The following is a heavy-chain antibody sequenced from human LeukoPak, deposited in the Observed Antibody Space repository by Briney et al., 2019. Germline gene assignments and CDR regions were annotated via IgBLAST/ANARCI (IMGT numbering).Heavy chain of an antibody. CDR1: GFTFSYHW. V-gene: IGHV3-7*01. CDR2: IKNDGAVK. J-gene: IGHJ4*02. D-gene: IGHD6-13*01. Sequence: GGSLRLSCAASGFTFSYHWMTWVRQAPGKGLERVANIKNDGAVKNYVDSVKGRFTISRDNAKNSLYLQMNSLRAEDTAVYYCAKDSYSKGDFWGQGLLVTVSS. CDR3: AKDSYSKGDF.